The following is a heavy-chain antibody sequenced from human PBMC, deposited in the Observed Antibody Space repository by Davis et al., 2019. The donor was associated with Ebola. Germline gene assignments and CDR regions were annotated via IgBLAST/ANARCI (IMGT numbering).Heavy chain of an antibody. D-gene: IGHD6-13*01. J-gene: IGHJ4*02. Sequence: GESLKISCAASGFTFSRYWMSWVRQAPGKGLEWVANIKTDGTEGYYADSVKGRFTISRDNAKNTLYLQMNSLRAEDTAVYYCVRDRDSSSWYIDYWGQGTLVTVSS. CDR3: VRDRDSSSWYIDY. CDR1: GFTFSRYW. V-gene: IGHV3-7*01. CDR2: IKTDGTEG.